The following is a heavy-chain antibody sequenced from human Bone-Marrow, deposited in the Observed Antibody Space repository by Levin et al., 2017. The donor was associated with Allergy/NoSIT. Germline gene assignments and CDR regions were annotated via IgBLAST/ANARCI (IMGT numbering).Heavy chain of an antibody. CDR2: ISGSGGST. CDR3: AKNLEFYYYGSGSYDDYYYGMDV. J-gene: IGHJ6*02. D-gene: IGHD3-10*01. V-gene: IGHV3-23*01. Sequence: PGGSLRLSCAASGFTFSSYAMSWVRQAPGKGLEWVSAISGSGGSTYYADSVKGRFTISRDNSKNTLYLQMNSLRAEDTAVYYCAKNLEFYYYGSGSYDDYYYGMDVWGQGTTVTVSS. CDR1: GFTFSSYA.